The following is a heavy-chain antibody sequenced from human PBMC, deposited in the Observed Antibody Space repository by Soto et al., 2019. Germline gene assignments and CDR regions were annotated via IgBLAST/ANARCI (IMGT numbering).Heavy chain of an antibody. CDR2: ISGSGGST. CDR1: GFTFSSYA. Sequence: GGSLRLSCAASGFTFSSYAMSWVRQAPGKGLEWVSAISGSGGSTYYADSVKGRFTISRDNSKNTLYLQMDSLRAEDTAVYYCAKDLRRLRELYWGQGTLVTVSS. J-gene: IGHJ4*02. D-gene: IGHD1-7*01. CDR3: AKDLRRLRELY. V-gene: IGHV3-23*01.